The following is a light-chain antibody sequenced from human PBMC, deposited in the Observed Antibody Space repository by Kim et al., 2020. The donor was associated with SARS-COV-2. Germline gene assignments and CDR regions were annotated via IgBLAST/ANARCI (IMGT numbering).Light chain of an antibody. CDR1: QSVSSY. Sequence: LSLSPGERATLSGRASQSVSSYLAWYQQKPGQAPRLLIYDASNRATGIPARFSGSGSGTNFTLTISSLEPEDFVVYYCQQRSNWLTFGGGTKVDIK. V-gene: IGKV3-11*01. J-gene: IGKJ4*01. CDR3: QQRSNWLT. CDR2: DAS.